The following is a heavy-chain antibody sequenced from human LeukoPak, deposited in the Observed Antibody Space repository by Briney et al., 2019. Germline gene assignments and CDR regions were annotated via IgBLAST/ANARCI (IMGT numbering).Heavy chain of an antibody. CDR2: ITSDGSST. V-gene: IGHV3-74*01. CDR1: GFTFSSCW. J-gene: IGHJ4*02. D-gene: IGHD4-17*01. CDR3: AREGYGDYYFDY. Sequence: GGSLRLSCAASGFTFSSCWMHWVRQAPGKGLVWVSRITSDGSSTTYADSVKGRFTISRDNAKNTLYLQMNSLRAEDTAVYYCAREGYGDYYFDYWGQGTLVTVSS.